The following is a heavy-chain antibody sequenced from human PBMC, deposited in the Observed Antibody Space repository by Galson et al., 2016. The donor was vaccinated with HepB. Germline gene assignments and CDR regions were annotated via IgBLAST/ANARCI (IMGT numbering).Heavy chain of an antibody. CDR2: TWYDGSNR. D-gene: IGHD4-17*01. CDR3: ARVKDPRDYAEIDC. J-gene: IGHJ4*02. V-gene: IGHV3-33*01. Sequence: SLRLSCAASGFTFNSYGMHWVRQAPGKGLEWVAVTWYDGSNRYYADSVKGRFTISRDNSKNTLFLQMNSLRAEDTAVYYCARVKDPRDYAEIDCWGQGTLVTVSS. CDR1: GFTFNSYG.